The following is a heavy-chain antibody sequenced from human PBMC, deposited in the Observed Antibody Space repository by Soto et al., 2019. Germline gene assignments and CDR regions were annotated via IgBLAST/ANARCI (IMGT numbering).Heavy chain of an antibody. CDR2: IGTAGDT. Sequence: GGSLRLSCAASGFTFSSYDMHWVRQATGKGLEWVSAIGTAGDTYYPGSVKGRFTISRENAKNSLYLQMNSLRAGDTAVYYCARSLCSTSCYGAFDIWGQGTMVTVSS. V-gene: IGHV3-13*01. D-gene: IGHD2-2*01. CDR3: ARSLCSTSCYGAFDI. J-gene: IGHJ3*02. CDR1: GFTFSSYD.